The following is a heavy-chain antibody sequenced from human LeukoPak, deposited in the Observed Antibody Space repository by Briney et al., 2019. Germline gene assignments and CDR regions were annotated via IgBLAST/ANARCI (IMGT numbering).Heavy chain of an antibody. V-gene: IGHV3-33*01. CDR2: IWYDGSNK. Sequence: PGGSLRLSCAASGFTFSSYGMHWVRQAPGKGLEWVAVIWYDGSNKYYADSVKGRFTISRDNSKNTLYLQMNSLRAEDTAVYYCARERAPTYCSGGSCCSDPCFDYWGQGTLVTVSS. J-gene: IGHJ4*02. CDR3: ARERAPTYCSGGSCCSDPCFDY. D-gene: IGHD2-15*01. CDR1: GFTFSSYG.